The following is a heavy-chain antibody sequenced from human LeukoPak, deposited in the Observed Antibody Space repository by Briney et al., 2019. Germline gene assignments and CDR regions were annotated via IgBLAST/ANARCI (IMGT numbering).Heavy chain of an antibody. Sequence: GGSLRLSCAASGFTFSSYSMNWVRQAPGKGLEWVSSISSSSSYIYYADSVKGRFTISRGNAKNSLYLQMNSLRAEDTAVYYCARDLSSGYHIDYWGQGTLVTVSS. CDR1: GFTFSSYS. J-gene: IGHJ4*02. D-gene: IGHD3-22*01. CDR2: ISSSSSYI. V-gene: IGHV3-21*01. CDR3: ARDLSSGYHIDY.